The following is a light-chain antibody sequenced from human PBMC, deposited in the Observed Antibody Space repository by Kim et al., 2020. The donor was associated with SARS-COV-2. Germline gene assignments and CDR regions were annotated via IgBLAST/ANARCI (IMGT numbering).Light chain of an antibody. CDR1: QSLSSY. V-gene: IGKV3-11*01. CDR3: QQRSNWLT. Sequence: SLSPGERATLSCRASQSLSSYLAWYQQKPGQAPRLLIYDASNRATGIPARFSGSGSGTDFTLTISSLEPEDFAVYYCQQRSNWLTFGGGTKVEIK. CDR2: DAS. J-gene: IGKJ4*01.